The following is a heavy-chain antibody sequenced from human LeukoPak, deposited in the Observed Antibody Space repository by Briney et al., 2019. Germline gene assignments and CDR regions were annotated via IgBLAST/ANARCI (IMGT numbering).Heavy chain of an antibody. CDR3: ARDSRNRYYDFWSGYPEYYYYMDV. J-gene: IGHJ6*03. V-gene: IGHV5-51*01. Sequence: GESLKISCKGSGYSFTSYWIGWVRQMPGKGLEWMGIIYPGDSDTRYSPSFQGQVTISADKSISTAYLQWSSLKASDTAVYYCARDSRNRYYDFWSGYPEYYYYMDVWGKGTTVTVSS. D-gene: IGHD3-3*01. CDR2: IYPGDSDT. CDR1: GYSFTSYW.